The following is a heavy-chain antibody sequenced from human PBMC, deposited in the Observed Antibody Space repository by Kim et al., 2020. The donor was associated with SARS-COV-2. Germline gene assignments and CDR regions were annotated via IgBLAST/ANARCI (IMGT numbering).Heavy chain of an antibody. CDR3: ARHRGIGTRRSQSYHYYMDV. J-gene: IGHJ6*03. CDR2: IDWDDDR. CDR1: GFSLLTSGMC. V-gene: IGHV2-70*11. Sequence: SGPTLVNPTQTLTLTCTFSGFSLLTSGMCVNWIRQPPGKALEWLARIDWDDDRYYNTSLKTRLTISKDTSKNQVLLTMTNMDPVDTATYYCARHRGIGTRRSQSYHYYMDVWGKGTTVTVSS. D-gene: IGHD1-7*01.